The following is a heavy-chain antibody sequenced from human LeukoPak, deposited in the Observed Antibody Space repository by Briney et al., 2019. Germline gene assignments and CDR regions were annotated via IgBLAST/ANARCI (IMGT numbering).Heavy chain of an antibody. CDR1: AGSFTGYY. CDR3: AREVVWGSYRYTRDY. D-gene: IGHD3-16*02. J-gene: IGHJ4*02. V-gene: IGHV4-34*01. Sequence: SESLSLTCALYAGSFTGYYWSWIRQPPGKGLEWIGEIQHRGSKNNNPSLKRRVPLSVDTSKNQFSLKLSSVTAADTAVYYCAREVVWGSYRYTRDYWGQGRLATVSS. CDR2: IQHRGSK.